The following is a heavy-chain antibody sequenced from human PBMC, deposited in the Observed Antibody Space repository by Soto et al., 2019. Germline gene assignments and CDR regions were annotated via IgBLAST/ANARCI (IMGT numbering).Heavy chain of an antibody. V-gene: IGHV1-69*01. CDR3: AREGKDYYDSSGSFDY. CDR1: GGTFSSYA. Sequence: QVQLVQSGAEVKKPGSSVKVSCKASGGTFSSYAISWVRQAPGQGLEWMGGIIPIFGTANYAQKFQGRVTINADESTSTAYMELSSLRSEDTAVYYCAREGKDYYDSSGSFDYWGQGTLVTVSS. CDR2: IIPIFGTA. D-gene: IGHD3-22*01. J-gene: IGHJ4*02.